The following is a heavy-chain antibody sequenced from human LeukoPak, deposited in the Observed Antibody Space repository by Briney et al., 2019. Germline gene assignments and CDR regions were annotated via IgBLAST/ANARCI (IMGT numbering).Heavy chain of an antibody. D-gene: IGHD3-22*01. V-gene: IGHV1-24*01. CDR3: ATLYYYDSSGYYYGLLENDY. CDR1: GYTLTELS. CDR2: FDPEDGET. Sequence: ASVKVSCKVSGYTLTELSMHWVRQAPGKGLEWMGGFDPEDGETIYAQKFQGRVTMTEDTSTDTAYMELSSLRSEDTAVYYCATLYYYDSSGYYYGLLENDYWGQGTLVTVSS. J-gene: IGHJ4*02.